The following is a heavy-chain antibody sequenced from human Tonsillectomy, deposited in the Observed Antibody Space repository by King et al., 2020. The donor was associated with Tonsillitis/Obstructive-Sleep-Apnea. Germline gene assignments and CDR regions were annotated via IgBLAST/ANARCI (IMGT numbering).Heavy chain of an antibody. CDR3: ARGYGSGGSYYSDYYYYMDV. J-gene: IGHJ6*03. V-gene: IGHV4-59*08. Sequence: VQLQESGPGLVKPSETLSLTCTVSGGSISTYYWSWIRQPPGKGLEWIGYMYYSGSTNYNPSLKSRVTMSVDTSKNQFSLKLTSVTAADTAVYYCARGYGSGGSYYSDYYYYMDVWGKGTTVTVSS. CDR1: GGSISTYY. CDR2: MYYSGST. D-gene: IGHD2-15*01.